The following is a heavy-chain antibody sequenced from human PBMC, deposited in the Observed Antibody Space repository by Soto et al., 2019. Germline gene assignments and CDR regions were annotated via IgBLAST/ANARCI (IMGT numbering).Heavy chain of an antibody. CDR3: ARLTEAERH. V-gene: IGHV3-53*01. CDR2: LYNHGKT. Sequence: AGSLRLSCVVSGFIVSSSHMIWVRQAPGKGLEGVSILYNHGKTNYVDSVKGRFTITRDNSKNTVYLQMNSLRVEDTAVYYCARLTEAERHWGQGALVTV. CDR1: GFIVSSSH. J-gene: IGHJ4*02. D-gene: IGHD1-1*01.